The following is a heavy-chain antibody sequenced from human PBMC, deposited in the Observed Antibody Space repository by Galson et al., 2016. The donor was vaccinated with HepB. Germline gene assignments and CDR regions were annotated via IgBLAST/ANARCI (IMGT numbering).Heavy chain of an antibody. J-gene: IGHJ4*02. CDR2: IYDSGSA. CDR3: AREGGFVDPSYFDY. CDR1: GGSISSGDNS. Sequence: TLSLTCAVSGGSISSGDNSWSWIRQPPVKGLEWIGYIYDSGSAFYNPAPRGRVTISVDRSNNQFSLKLTSVTAGDTAVYSCAREGGFVDPSYFDYCGQGTLVTVSA. D-gene: IGHD3-16*01. V-gene: IGHV4-30-2*01.